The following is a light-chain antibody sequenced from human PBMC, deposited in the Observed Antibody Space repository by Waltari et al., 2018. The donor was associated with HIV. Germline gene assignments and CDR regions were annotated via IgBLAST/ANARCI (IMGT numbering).Light chain of an antibody. J-gene: IGKJ5*01. CDR3: HQYGSSSIT. Sequence: EIVLTQSPGTLSLSPGERATLSCRASQSVSSTYLAWYQQKPGQAPRLLIYGTSSRAIGIPDRFSGSGSGTDFTLTISRLQPEDFAVYYCHQYGSSSITFGQGTRLDI. CDR1: QSVSSTY. V-gene: IGKV3-20*01. CDR2: GTS.